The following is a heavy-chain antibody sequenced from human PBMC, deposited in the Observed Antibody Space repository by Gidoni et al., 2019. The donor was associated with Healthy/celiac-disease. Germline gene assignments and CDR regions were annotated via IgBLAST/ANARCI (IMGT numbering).Heavy chain of an antibody. V-gene: IGHV3-21*01. D-gene: IGHD2-15*01. CDR2: ISSSSSYI. J-gene: IGHJ4*02. CDR3: ARSRGSIVVVAATTGYYFDY. CDR1: GFPRSSYR. Sequence: EVQLVESGGGLVKPGGSLSLSCAASGFPRSSYRLNWVRQAPGKGLEWVSSISSSSSYIYYADSVKGRFTISRDNAKNSLYLQMNSLRAEDTAVYYCARSRGSIVVVAATTGYYFDYWGQGTLVTVSS.